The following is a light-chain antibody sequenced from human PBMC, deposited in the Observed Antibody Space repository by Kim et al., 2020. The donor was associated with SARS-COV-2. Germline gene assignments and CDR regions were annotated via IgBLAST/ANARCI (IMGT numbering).Light chain of an antibody. V-gene: IGKV3-11*01. CDR2: DAS. CDR3: QQRSNWSRGTT. Sequence: EIVLTQSPATLSLSPGERATLSCRASQSVSSYLAWYQQKPGQAPRLLIYDASNRATGIPARFSGSGSGTDFTLTISSLEPEDFEVYYCQQRSNWSRGTTFGGGTKVDIK. J-gene: IGKJ4*01. CDR1: QSVSSY.